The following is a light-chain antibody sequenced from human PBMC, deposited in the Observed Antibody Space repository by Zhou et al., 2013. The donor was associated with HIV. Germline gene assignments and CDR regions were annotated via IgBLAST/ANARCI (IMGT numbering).Light chain of an antibody. J-gene: IGKJ1*01. CDR2: GAS. V-gene: IGKV3-20*01. CDR3: QHYGSSRT. Sequence: EIVMTQSPATLSVSPGERATLSCRASQSISSTYLAWYQQKPGQAPRLLIFGASSRAADIPDRFSGSGSGTDFTLTISRLEPEDFAVYYCQHYGSSRTFGQGTKVEIK. CDR1: QSISSTY.